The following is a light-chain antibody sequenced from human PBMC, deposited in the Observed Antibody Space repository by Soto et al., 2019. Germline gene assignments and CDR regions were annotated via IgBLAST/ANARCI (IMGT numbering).Light chain of an antibody. Sequence: EIVLTQSPGTLSLSPGERATLSCRASQSVSSSYLAWYQQKPGQAPRLLIYGASSRATGIPDRFSGSGSGTEFTLTISSLQSEDFAVYFCQQYNNWPPVTVGPGTKVDI. CDR3: QQYNNWPPVT. CDR2: GAS. CDR1: QSVSSSY. V-gene: IGKV3-20*01. J-gene: IGKJ3*01.